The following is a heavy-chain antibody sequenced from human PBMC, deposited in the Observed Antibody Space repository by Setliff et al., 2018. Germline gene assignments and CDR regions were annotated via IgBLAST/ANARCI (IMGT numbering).Heavy chain of an antibody. Sequence: SETLSLTCTVSGDSISSRRNYWSWIRQPAGQGLEWIGQIYTSWSTNYNPSLKSRVTISVDKSKNQFSLSLRSVTAADTAVYYCATDGPVLNGDYISWGQGTRVTVSS. CDR3: ATDGPVLNGDYIS. D-gene: IGHD3-10*01. CDR2: IYTSWST. CDR1: GDSISSRRNY. J-gene: IGHJ5*02. V-gene: IGHV4-61*09.